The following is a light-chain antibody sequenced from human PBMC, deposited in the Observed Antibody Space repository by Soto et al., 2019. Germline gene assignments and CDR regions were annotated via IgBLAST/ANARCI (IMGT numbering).Light chain of an antibody. V-gene: IGKV1-5*01. CDR3: KKYNSYPLT. CDR1: HSHSSW. CDR2: EAC. Sequence: DIQLTQSPSTLSASVGDRVTITCRASHSHSSWLGWDQQKPGKAPNCLIHEACSFESWVPSRFSGSGYGTEFTLTISTLQPDDFAPNSCKKYNSYPLTFGGGTKVDIK. J-gene: IGKJ4*01.